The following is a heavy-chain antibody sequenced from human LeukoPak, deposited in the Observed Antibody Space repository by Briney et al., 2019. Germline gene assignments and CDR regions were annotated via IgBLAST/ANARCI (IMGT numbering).Heavy chain of an antibody. CDR2: ISSSSTYI. V-gene: IGHV3-21*01. CDR3: ARITIFGPYGMDV. Sequence: GGSLRLSCAASGFTFSSYSMGWVRQAPGKGLEWVSSISSSSTYIYYADSVKGRFTISRDNAKNSLFLQMNSLRAEDTAVYYCARITIFGPYGMDVWGHGTTVTVSS. J-gene: IGHJ6*02. D-gene: IGHD3-3*01. CDR1: GFTFSSYS.